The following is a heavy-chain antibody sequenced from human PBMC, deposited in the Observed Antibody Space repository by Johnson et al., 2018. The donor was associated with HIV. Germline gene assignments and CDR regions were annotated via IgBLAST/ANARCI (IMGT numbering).Heavy chain of an antibody. CDR3: ARDRLGYSSSWGGVDAFDI. D-gene: IGHD6-13*01. Sequence: QVQLVESGGGLVKPGGSLRLSCAASGFIFSDYYMSWIRQAPGKGLERVSYISSSGRTLDYADSVKGRFTISRDNAKNTLYLQMNSLRAEDTAVYYCARDRLGYSSSWGGVDAFDIWGQGTMVTVSS. J-gene: IGHJ3*02. V-gene: IGHV3-11*04. CDR1: GFIFSDYY. CDR2: ISSSGRTL.